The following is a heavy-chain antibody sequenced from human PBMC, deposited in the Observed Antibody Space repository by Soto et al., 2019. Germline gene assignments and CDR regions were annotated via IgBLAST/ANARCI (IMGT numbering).Heavy chain of an antibody. CDR2: INPSRDST. Sequence: QVQLVQSGAEVKEPGASVKVSCKASGYIFTSYYIHWVRQAPGQGPEWMGIINPSRDSTYYAQKFQGRVTMTRDTSTSTVYMELSSLRSEDTAIYYCAREYAGAYQFDYWGQGTLVTVSS. D-gene: IGHD2-2*01. V-gene: IGHV1-46*01. CDR1: GYIFTSYY. CDR3: AREYAGAYQFDY. J-gene: IGHJ4*02.